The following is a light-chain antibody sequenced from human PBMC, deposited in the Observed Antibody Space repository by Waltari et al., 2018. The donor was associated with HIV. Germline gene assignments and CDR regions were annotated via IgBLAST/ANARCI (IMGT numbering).Light chain of an antibody. J-gene: IGLJ3*02. CDR3: TSHTLTRILL. V-gene: IGLV2-14*01. CDR1: SLDIVLYYF. CDR2: GVD. Sequence: QSALPQPSSMSGSPGQSITISCTGSSLDIVLYYFVSWYKHLPDTAPQLIIYGVDRRPPGITSRFSASKSGDVASLTISGLRAEDEADYYCTSHTLTRILLFGGGTRLTVL.